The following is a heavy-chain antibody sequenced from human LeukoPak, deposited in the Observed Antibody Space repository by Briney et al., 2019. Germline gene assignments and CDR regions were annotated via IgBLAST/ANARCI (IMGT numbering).Heavy chain of an antibody. D-gene: IGHD3-22*01. J-gene: IGHJ4*02. V-gene: IGHV3-9*01. CDR2: INWNSGST. CDR1: GFTFHDFA. CDR3: AKSGTYYYDTSGYYFDY. Sequence: PGRSLRLSCVASGFTFHDFAMHWVRRAPGKGLEWVSGINWNSGSTGYADSVKGRFTISRDNAKNSLYLQMNSLRAEDTAVYYCAKSGTYYYDTSGYYFDYWGQGALVTVSS.